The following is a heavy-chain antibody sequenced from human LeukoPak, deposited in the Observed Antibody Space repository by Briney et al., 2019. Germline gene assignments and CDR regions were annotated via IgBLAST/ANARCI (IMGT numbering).Heavy chain of an antibody. Sequence: GGSLRLSCAASGFTVSSNYMSWVRQAPGKGLEWVSVIYSGVSTYYADSVKGRFTISRDNAKNTLYLQMNSLRAEDTAVYYCARAPTYYYGMDVWGQGTTVTVSS. V-gene: IGHV3-53*01. CDR3: ARAPTYYYGMDV. D-gene: IGHD1-26*01. CDR2: IYSGVST. CDR1: GFTVSSNY. J-gene: IGHJ6*02.